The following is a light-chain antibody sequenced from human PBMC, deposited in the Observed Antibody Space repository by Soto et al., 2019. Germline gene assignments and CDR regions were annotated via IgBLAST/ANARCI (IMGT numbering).Light chain of an antibody. CDR2: DVT. J-gene: IGLJ1*01. V-gene: IGLV2-11*01. CDR1: SSDVGGYNY. CDR3: CSYAGSYTFYV. Sequence: QSALTQPRSVSGSPGQSVTISCTGTSSDVGGYNYVSWYQQYPGTAPKLMIYDVTMRPSGVPDRFSGSKSGNTASLTISGLQAEDEADYCCCSYAGSYTFYVFGTGTKVTVL.